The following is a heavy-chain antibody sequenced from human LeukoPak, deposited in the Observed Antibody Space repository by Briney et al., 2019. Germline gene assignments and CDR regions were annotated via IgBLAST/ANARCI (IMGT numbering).Heavy chain of an antibody. V-gene: IGHV3-23*01. Sequence: PGGSLRLSCVASGFTFSNYAMSWVRQVPGKGLEWVSGISGSGGSTYYADSVKGRFTISRDNSKNTLYLQMNSLRAEDTAVYYCAKDRSYSGYDLIDAFDIWGQGTMVTVSS. CDR2: ISGSGGST. CDR3: AKDRSYSGYDLIDAFDI. J-gene: IGHJ3*02. CDR1: GFTFSNYA. D-gene: IGHD5-12*01.